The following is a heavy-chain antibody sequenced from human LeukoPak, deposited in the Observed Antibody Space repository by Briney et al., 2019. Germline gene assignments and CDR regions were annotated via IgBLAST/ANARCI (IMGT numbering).Heavy chain of an antibody. CDR3: AELGITMIGGV. Sequence: GGSLRLSCAASGFTFSTYNMNWVRQAPGKGLEWVSSISSSRSSIYYADSVKGRFTISRDNAKNSLYLQMNSLRAEDTAVYYCAELGITMIGGVWGKGTTVTISS. J-gene: IGHJ6*04. D-gene: IGHD3-10*02. V-gene: IGHV3-21*01. CDR2: ISSSRSSI. CDR1: GFTFSTYN.